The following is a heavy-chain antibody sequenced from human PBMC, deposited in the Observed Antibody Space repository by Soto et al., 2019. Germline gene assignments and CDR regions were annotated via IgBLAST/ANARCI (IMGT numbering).Heavy chain of an antibody. Sequence: PSETLSLTCTVSGGSISSSSYYWGWIRQPPGKGLEWIGSIYYSGSTYYNPSLKSRVTISVDTSKNQFSLKLSSVTAADTAVYYCARHESSQTPRYFDYWGQGTLVTVSS. CDR2: IYYSGST. CDR3: ARHESSQTPRYFDY. V-gene: IGHV4-39*01. CDR1: GGSISSSSYY. D-gene: IGHD2-2*01. J-gene: IGHJ4*02.